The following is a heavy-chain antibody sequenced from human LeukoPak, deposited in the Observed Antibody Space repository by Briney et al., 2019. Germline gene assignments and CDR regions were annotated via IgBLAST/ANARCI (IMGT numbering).Heavy chain of an antibody. CDR1: GYTFTSYG. D-gene: IGHD5-12*01. J-gene: IGHJ4*02. Sequence: APVKVSCKASGYTFTSYGISWVRQAPGQGLEWMGWISAYNGNTNYAQKLQGRVTMTTDTSTSTAYMELRSLRSDDTAVYYCARDAGYSGYDEGYFDYWGQGTLVTVSS. V-gene: IGHV1-18*04. CDR2: ISAYNGNT. CDR3: ARDAGYSGYDEGYFDY.